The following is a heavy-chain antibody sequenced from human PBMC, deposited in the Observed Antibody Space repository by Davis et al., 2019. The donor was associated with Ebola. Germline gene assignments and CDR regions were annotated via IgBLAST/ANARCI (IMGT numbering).Heavy chain of an antibody. J-gene: IGHJ4*02. V-gene: IGHV3-7*03. CDR1: GFTFSSYW. Sequence: GESLKISCAASGFTFSSYWMSWVRQAPGKGLEWVANIKQDGSEIYYVDSVKGRFTISRDNAKNSLYLQMNNLRAEDTALYYCARGSGGNCYTAAGYWGQGTLVTVSS. CDR2: IKQDGSEI. CDR3: ARGSGGNCYTAAGY. D-gene: IGHD2-15*01.